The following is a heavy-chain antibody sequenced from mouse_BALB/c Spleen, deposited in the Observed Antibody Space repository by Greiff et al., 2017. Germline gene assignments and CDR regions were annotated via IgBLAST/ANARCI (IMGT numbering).Heavy chain of an antibody. CDR1: GYSFTSYY. D-gene: IGHD2-1*01. Sequence: EVQLQQSGPELMKPGASVKISCKASGYSFTSYYMHWVKQSHGKSLEWIGYIDPFNGGTSYNQKFKGKATLTVDKSSSTAYMHLSSLTSEDSAVYYCARSEGNYVYAMDYWGQGTSVTVSS. V-gene: IGHV1-28*01. CDR2: IDPFNGGT. CDR3: ARSEGNYVYAMDY. J-gene: IGHJ4*01.